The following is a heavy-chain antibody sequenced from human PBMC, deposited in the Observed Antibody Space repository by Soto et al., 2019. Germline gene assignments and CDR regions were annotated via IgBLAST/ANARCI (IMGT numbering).Heavy chain of an antibody. V-gene: IGHV3-48*01. Sequence: VQLVESGGGLVQPGGSLRLSCATSGFILSDCAMNWVRQAPGKGLEWVSYISSSSSVIDYADSVKGRFTVSRDNARNSQYLQMNSLRAEDTAVYYCARDLSWGSNWYYYMDVWGKGTTVTVSS. CDR2: ISSSSSVI. D-gene: IGHD7-27*01. CDR3: ARDLSWGSNWYYYMDV. CDR1: GFILSDCA. J-gene: IGHJ6*03.